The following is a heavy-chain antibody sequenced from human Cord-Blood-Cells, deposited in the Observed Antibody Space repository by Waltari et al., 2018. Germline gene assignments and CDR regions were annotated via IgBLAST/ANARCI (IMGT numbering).Heavy chain of an antibody. CDR2: IYYSGST. V-gene: IGHV4-59*08. D-gene: IGHD3-10*01. Sequence: QVQLQESGPGLVKPSETLSLTCTVSGGSISSYYWSWIRQPQGKGLEWIGYIYYSGSTHSHPSLRSRVTISVDTSKNRFSLKLSSVTAADTAVYYCARLDYGSGSYYSDYWGQGTLVTVSS. J-gene: IGHJ4*02. CDR3: ARLDYGSGSYYSDY. CDR1: GGSISSYY.